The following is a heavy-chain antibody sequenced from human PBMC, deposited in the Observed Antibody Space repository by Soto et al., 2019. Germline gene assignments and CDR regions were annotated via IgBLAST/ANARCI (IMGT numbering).Heavy chain of an antibody. D-gene: IGHD4-17*01. V-gene: IGHV5-51*01. CDR2: IYPGDSDT. CDR3: ARHPNGDFDIMDV. Sequence: GESLKISCKGSGYSFTNYWIGWVRQMPGKGLEWMGIIYPGDSDTGYSPSFQGQVTISADKSISTAYLQWSSLKASDTAIYYCARHPNGDFDIMDVWGQGTTVTVSS. J-gene: IGHJ6*02. CDR1: GYSFTNYW.